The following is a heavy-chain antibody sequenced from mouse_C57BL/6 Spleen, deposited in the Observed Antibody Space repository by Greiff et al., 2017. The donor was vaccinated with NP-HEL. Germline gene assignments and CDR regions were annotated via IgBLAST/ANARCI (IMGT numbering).Heavy chain of an antibody. V-gene: IGHV1-69*01. CDR3: ARSSGSTTGDYAMDY. J-gene: IGHJ4*01. Sequence: QVQLQQPGAELVMPGASVKLSCKASGYTFTSYWMHWVKQRPGQGLEWIGEIDPSDSYTNYNHKFKGKSTLTVDKSSSTAYMQLSSLTSEDSAVYYCARSSGSTTGDYAMDYWGQGTSVTVSS. D-gene: IGHD1-1*01. CDR2: IDPSDSYT. CDR1: GYTFTSYW.